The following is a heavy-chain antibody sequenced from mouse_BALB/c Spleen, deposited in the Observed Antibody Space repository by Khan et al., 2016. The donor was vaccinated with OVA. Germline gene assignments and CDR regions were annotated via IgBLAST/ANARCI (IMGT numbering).Heavy chain of an antibody. CDR3: ARRSYYGTRNFDV. CDR2: IYPGSGSS. J-gene: IGHJ1*01. V-gene: IGHV1-55*01. Sequence: QVQLQQSGAELVKPGTSVNLSCKASGYNFTSYWINWVKMKPGQGLEWIGDIYPGSGSSYYNEMFKSKATLTVDTSSSTAYMQLSRLASEDSARYYCARRSYYGTRNFDVWGAGTTVTVSS. D-gene: IGHD1-1*01. CDR1: GYNFTSYW.